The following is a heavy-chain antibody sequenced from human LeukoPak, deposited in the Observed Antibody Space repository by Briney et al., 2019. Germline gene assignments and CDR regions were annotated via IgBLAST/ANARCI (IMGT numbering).Heavy chain of an antibody. CDR1: GGSISSYY. Sequence: PSETLSLTCTVSGGSISSYYWSWIRQPAGKGLEWIGRIYTSGSTNYNPSLKSRVTMSVDTSKNQFSLKLSSVTAADTAVYYCAILGYCSGGSCYKPIDYWGQGTLVTVSS. CDR3: AILGYCSGGSCYKPIDY. CDR2: IYTSGST. J-gene: IGHJ4*02. V-gene: IGHV4-4*07. D-gene: IGHD2-15*01.